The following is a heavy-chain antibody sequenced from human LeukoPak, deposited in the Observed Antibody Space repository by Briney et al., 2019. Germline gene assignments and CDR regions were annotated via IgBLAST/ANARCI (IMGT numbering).Heavy chain of an antibody. V-gene: IGHV1-18*01. Sequence: GASVKVSCKASGYTFTSYGISWVRQAPGQGLEWMGWISAYNGNTNYAQKLHGRVTMTKDTSTSTAYMELRSLISDDTAVYYCARVLSVAENWFDPWGQGTLVTVSS. D-gene: IGHD6-19*01. CDR2: ISAYNGNT. CDR1: GYTFTSYG. J-gene: IGHJ5*02. CDR3: ARVLSVAENWFDP.